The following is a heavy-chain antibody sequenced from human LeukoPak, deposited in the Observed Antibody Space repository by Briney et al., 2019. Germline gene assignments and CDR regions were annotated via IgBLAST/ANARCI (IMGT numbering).Heavy chain of an antibody. CDR1: GFTFSSYA. D-gene: IGHD3-22*01. CDR2: ISGSADTT. J-gene: IGHJ4*02. Sequence: GGSLRLSCVASGFTFSSYAMSWVRQAPGKGLEWVSGISGSADTTWSADSVRGRFSISRDNSKNTLFLQMNSLRADDTAVYYCARVILSPSYYYDSSGYYYFDYWGQGTLVTVSS. CDR3: ARVILSPSYYYDSSGYYYFDY. V-gene: IGHV3-23*01.